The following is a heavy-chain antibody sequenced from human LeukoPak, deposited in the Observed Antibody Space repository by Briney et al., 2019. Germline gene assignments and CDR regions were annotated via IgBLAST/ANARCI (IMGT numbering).Heavy chain of an antibody. J-gene: IGHJ4*02. Sequence: SETLSLTCTVSGGSISSYYWSWIRQPPGKGLEWIGYIYHSGSTNYNPSLKSRVTISVDTSKNQFSLKLSSVTAADTAVYYCARMYYYAFDYWGQGTLVTVSS. D-gene: IGHD3-10*01. V-gene: IGHV4-59*01. CDR3: ARMYYYAFDY. CDR1: GGSISSYY. CDR2: IYHSGST.